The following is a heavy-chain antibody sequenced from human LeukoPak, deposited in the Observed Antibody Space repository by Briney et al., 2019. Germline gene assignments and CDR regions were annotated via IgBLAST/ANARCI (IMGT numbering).Heavy chain of an antibody. J-gene: IGHJ4*02. CDR2: ISSSGSHI. V-gene: IGHV3-21*01. D-gene: IGHD3-9*01. Sequence: GGSLRLSCAASGFTFSSYSMNWVRQAPGKGLEWVSSISSSGSHIYYADSVKGRFTISRDNAKNSLYLQMNSLRAEDTAVYYCVRGVELTGYSDYWGRGTLVTVSS. CDR3: VRGVELTGYSDY. CDR1: GFTFSSYS.